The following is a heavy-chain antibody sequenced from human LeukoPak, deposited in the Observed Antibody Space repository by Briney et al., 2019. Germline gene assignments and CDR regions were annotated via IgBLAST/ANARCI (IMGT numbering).Heavy chain of an antibody. D-gene: IGHD1-1*01. J-gene: IGHJ4*02. Sequence: SETLSLTCTVSGGSISSYYWNWIRQPAGKGLEWIGRIYTSGSTNYNPSLWSRVTMSVDTSKNQFSLKLSSVTAADTAVYYCARDSGLERLGPHFDYWGQGTLVTVPS. CDR1: GGSISSYY. CDR2: IYTSGST. V-gene: IGHV4-4*07. CDR3: ARDSGLERLGPHFDY.